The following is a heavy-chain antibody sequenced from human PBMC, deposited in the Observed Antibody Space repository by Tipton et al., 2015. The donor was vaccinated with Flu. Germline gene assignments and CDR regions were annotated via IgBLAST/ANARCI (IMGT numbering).Heavy chain of an antibody. CDR3: ATVRWTPTWTLSGFVS. D-gene: IGHD5-24*01. J-gene: IGHJ4*02. Sequence: TLSLTCTVSADSIATYYWSWIRQSPGKPMEWIGYIYHTGAAKSNPSLASRFTMSVNTSKNQFSMKLSSVTTADTATYYCATVRWTPTWTLSGFVSWGQGTLVTVSA. CDR1: ADSIATYY. CDR2: IYHTGAA. V-gene: IGHV4-59*13.